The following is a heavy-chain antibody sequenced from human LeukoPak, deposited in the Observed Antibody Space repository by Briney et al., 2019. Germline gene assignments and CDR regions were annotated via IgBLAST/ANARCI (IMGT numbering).Heavy chain of an antibody. Sequence: ASVKVSCKASGYTFTGYYMHWVRQTPGQGLEWMGWINPNSGGTNYAQKFQGRVTMTRDTSISTAYMELSRLRSDDTAVYYCAREDYSSSCPDYWGQGTLVTVSS. CDR3: AREDYSSSCPDY. D-gene: IGHD6-13*01. J-gene: IGHJ4*02. V-gene: IGHV1-2*02. CDR2: INPNSGGT. CDR1: GYTFTGYY.